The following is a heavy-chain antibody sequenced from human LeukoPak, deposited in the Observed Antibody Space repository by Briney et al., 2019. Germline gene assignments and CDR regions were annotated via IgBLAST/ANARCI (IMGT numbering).Heavy chain of an antibody. CDR3: ARDQANYFDSSGFSTY. J-gene: IGHJ4*02. V-gene: IGHV3-66*01. CDR1: GLIGSDGY. Sequence: PGGSLRLSCAVSGLIGSDGYMSWVRQAPGKGLEWLSIIYRGGATYYADSMKGRFTISRDNAKNSLYLQMNSLRAEDTAVYYCARDQANYFDSSGFSTYWGQGTLVTVAS. D-gene: IGHD3-22*01. CDR2: IYRGGAT.